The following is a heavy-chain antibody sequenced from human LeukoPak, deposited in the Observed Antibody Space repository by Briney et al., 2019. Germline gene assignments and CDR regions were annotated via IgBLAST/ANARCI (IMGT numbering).Heavy chain of an antibody. V-gene: IGHV1-18*01. CDR3: ARDRYCSSTSCYARRFDY. D-gene: IGHD2-2*01. J-gene: IGHJ4*02. CDR2: ISAYNGNT. Sequence: ASVKVSCKASGGTFSSYAISWVRQAPGQGLEWMGWISAYNGNTNYAQKLQGRVTMTTDTSTSTAYMELRSLRSDDTAVYYCARDRYCSSTSCYARRFDYWGQGTLVTVSS. CDR1: GGTFSSYA.